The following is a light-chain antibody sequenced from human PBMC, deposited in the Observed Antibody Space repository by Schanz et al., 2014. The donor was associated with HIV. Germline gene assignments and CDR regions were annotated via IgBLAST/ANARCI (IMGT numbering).Light chain of an antibody. CDR3: QQANSVPLS. J-gene: IGKJ4*01. V-gene: IGKV1-12*01. Sequence: DIQMTQSPSSVSASVGDSVTITCRASQGISSWLAWYQQKPGRAPKLLISAASSLQSGVPPRFSGSGSGTDFILTINSLQPEDVATYYCQQANSVPLSFGGGTKVEIK. CDR2: AAS. CDR1: QGISSW.